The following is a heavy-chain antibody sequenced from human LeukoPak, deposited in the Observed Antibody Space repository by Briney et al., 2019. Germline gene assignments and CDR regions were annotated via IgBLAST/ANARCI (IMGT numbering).Heavy chain of an antibody. CDR1: GFTFTNAW. CDR3: TTRRLESNGHGD. CDR2: IKSKTDGGTT. Sequence: PGGSLRLSCAASGFTFTNAWMHWVRQAPGKGLEWVGRIKSKTDGGTTDYAAPVEGRFTISRDDSKNTLYLQMNSLRIEDTGLYYCTTRRLESNGHGDWGQGTLVTVST. J-gene: IGHJ4*02. V-gene: IGHV3-15*07. D-gene: IGHD2-8*01.